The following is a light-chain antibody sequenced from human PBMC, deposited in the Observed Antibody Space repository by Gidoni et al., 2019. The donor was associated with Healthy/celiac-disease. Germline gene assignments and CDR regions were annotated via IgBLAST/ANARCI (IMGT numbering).Light chain of an antibody. CDR2: GSS. CDR3: QQYGSSPET. CDR1: QSVRSSY. J-gene: IGKJ1*01. V-gene: IGKV3-20*01. Sequence: IGLTQSPGTLSLSPGERATRSCRASQSVRSSYLAWYQQKPGQAPRLLIYGSSSRATGIPDRFSGSGSGTDFTLTISRLEPEDFAVYYCQQYGSSPETFGQGTKVEIQ.